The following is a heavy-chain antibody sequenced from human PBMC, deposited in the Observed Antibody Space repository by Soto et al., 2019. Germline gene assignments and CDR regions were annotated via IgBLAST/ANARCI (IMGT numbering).Heavy chain of an antibody. CDR2: ISGSGGST. D-gene: IGHD2-15*01. CDR3: ARRRGPLLKDAFDI. J-gene: IGHJ3*02. V-gene: IGHV3-23*01. Sequence: PVGSLRLSCAASGLTFSSYAMSWVRQAPGKGLEGVSAISGSGGSTYYADSVKGRFTISRDNSKNLMYLQMNSLRADDTAVYFCARRRGPLLKDAFDIWGQGTMVTVSS. CDR1: GLTFSSYA.